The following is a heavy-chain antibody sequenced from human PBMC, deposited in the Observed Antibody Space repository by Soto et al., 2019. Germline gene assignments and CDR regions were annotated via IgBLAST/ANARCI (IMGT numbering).Heavy chain of an antibody. CDR2: IGDRGTTT. CDR3: AKDRLGDYYYYGMDV. V-gene: IGHV3-23*01. D-gene: IGHD4-17*01. J-gene: IGHJ6*02. Sequence: EVQLLQSGGGLVQPGGSLRLSCVGSGFTFSRYAMIWVRQTPGKGLEWDSGIGDRGTTTYYADSVKGRFTISRDNSGNTLFLQMNSLRAEDTAVYYCAKDRLGDYYYYGMDVWGQGTTVTVS. CDR1: GFTFSRYA.